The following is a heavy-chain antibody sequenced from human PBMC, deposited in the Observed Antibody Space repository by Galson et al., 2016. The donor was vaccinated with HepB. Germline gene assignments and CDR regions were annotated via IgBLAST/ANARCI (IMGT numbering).Heavy chain of an antibody. D-gene: IGHD3-16*01. CDR1: GYIFINYG. V-gene: IGHV1-3*01. CDR2: INPENGNR. CDR3: ARGPLRGPFVYYDGMDV. J-gene: IGHJ6*02. Sequence: SVKVSCKASGYIFINYGMHWVRQAPGQRPEWMAWINPENGNRKFSQKFQGRVNITEDTSATTVYMELSSLISEDTAVYFCARGPLRGPFVYYDGMDVWGQGTPVTVSS.